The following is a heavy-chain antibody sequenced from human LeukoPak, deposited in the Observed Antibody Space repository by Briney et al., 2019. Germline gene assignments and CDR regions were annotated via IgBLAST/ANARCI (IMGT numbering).Heavy chain of an antibody. J-gene: IGHJ4*02. CDR2: ISAYNGNT. D-gene: IGHD1-26*01. V-gene: IGHV1-18*01. CDR1: GYTFTSYG. Sequence: ASVKVSCKASGYTFTSYGISWVRQAPGQGLEWMGWISAYNGNTNYAQKLQGRVTMTTDTSTSTAYMELRSLRSDDTAVYYCARGGRPIVGATKGDRYFDYWGQGTLVTVSS. CDR3: ARGGRPIVGATKGDRYFDY.